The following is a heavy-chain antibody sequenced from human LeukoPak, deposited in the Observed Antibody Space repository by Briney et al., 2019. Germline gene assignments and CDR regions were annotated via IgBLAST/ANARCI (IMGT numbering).Heavy chain of an antibody. J-gene: IGHJ4*02. CDR3: AKDGNYYFEYFDY. CDR1: GFPFSSYG. D-gene: IGHD3-22*01. V-gene: IGHV3-30*18. Sequence: PGGSLRLSCAASGFPFSSYGMLWLRPPPGKGREWVAVISYDGSNKYYADPVKGRFTISRNNSKNTLDLQMNSLRAEDTAVYYCAKDGNYYFEYFDYWGQGTLVTVSS. CDR2: ISYDGSNK.